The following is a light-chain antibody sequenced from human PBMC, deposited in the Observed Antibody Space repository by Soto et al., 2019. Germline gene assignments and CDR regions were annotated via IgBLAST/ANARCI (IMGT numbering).Light chain of an antibody. V-gene: IGLV1-44*01. CDR3: AAWDDRLEVYG. CDR2: FTS. J-gene: IGLJ1*01. Sequence: QSVLTQPPTASGTPGQIVAISCSGSSSNIGSNTVTWYQQLPGTAPTLLILFTSLRSSGVPGRFSGSKSGASASLSISGLQSGDEADYYCAAWDDRLEVYGFGTGTKVTVL. CDR1: SSNIGSNT.